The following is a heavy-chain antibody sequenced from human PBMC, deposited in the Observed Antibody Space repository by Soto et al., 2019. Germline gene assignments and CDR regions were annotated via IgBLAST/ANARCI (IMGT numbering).Heavy chain of an antibody. Sequence: GGSLRLSCAASGFTFSSYAMHWVRQAPGKGLEWVAVISYDGSNKYYADSVKGRFTISRDNSKNTLYLQMNSLRAEDTAVYYCARNYDSSGYHGYYYGMDVWGQGTTVTVSS. J-gene: IGHJ6*02. CDR2: ISYDGSNK. D-gene: IGHD3-22*01. V-gene: IGHV3-30-3*01. CDR3: ARNYDSSGYHGYYYGMDV. CDR1: GFTFSSYA.